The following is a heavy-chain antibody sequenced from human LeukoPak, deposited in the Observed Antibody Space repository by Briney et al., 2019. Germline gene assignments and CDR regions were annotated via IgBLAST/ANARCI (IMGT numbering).Heavy chain of an antibody. V-gene: IGHV4-59*11. J-gene: IGHJ4*02. CDR2: IYYSGST. CDR3: ARDDSSGYYLVD. D-gene: IGHD3-22*01. Sequence: SGTLSLTCTVSGGSISSHYWSWIRQPPGKGLEWIGYIYYSGSTNYNPSLKSRVTISVDTSKNQFSLKLSSVTAADTAVYYCARDDSSGYYLVDWGQGTLVTVSS. CDR1: GGSISSHY.